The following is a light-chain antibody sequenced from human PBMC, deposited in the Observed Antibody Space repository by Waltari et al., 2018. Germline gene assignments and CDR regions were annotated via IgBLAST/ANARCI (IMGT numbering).Light chain of an antibody. CDR3: SSYAGTYTGV. Sequence: QSALTQPRSVSESPGPSVTISCTGTSSDVGGYHYISWYQHHPGKAPKLIIYDVTKRPSGVPDRFSASKSGNTASLTISGLRAEDEADYYCSSYAGTYTGVFGGGTKLTVL. CDR2: DVT. V-gene: IGLV2-11*01. CDR1: SSDVGGYHY. J-gene: IGLJ3*02.